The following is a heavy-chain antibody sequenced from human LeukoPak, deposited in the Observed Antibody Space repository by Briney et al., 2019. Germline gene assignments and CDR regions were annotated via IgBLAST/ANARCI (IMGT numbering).Heavy chain of an antibody. CDR2: IYSGGST. J-gene: IGHJ4*02. CDR1: GFTVSSNY. Sequence: GGSLRLSCAASGFTVSSNYMSWVRQAPGKGLEWVSVIYSGGSTYYADSVQGRFTISRDNSKNTVNLQMNSLRPEDTAVYYCARDTTSSGFDYWGQGTQVTVSS. CDR3: ARDTTSSGFDY. V-gene: IGHV3-53*01. D-gene: IGHD3-10*01.